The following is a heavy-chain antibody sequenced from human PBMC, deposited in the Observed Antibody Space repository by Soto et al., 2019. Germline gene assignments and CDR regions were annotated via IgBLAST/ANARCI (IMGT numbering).Heavy chain of an antibody. CDR1: GYTFTSPG. CDR3: ARDSVLQSVRHYYYYYGMDV. J-gene: IGHJ6*02. D-gene: IGHD4-4*01. Sequence: ASVRVYCTASGYTFTSPGTSWVRQAPEQGLEWMGWIRAYNGNTNYAQKLQGRVTMTIDTSTSTAYMELRSLRADDTAVYYCARDSVLQSVRHYYYYYGMDVWAQGTTVTVAS. V-gene: IGHV1-18*04. CDR2: IRAYNGNT.